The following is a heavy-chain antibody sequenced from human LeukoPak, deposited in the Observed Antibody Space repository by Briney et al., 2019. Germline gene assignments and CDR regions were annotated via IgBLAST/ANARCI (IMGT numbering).Heavy chain of an antibody. CDR2: INPNSGGT. CDR1: GYTFTGYY. CDR3: ARDQYYDSSGYDAFDI. V-gene: IGHV1-2*02. D-gene: IGHD3-22*01. J-gene: IGHJ3*02. Sequence: ASVKVSCKASGYTFTGYYMHWVRQAPGQGLEWMGWINPNSGGTNYAQKFQGRVTMTRDTSISTAYMELSRLRSDDTAVYYCARDQYYDSSGYDAFDIWGQGIMVTVSS.